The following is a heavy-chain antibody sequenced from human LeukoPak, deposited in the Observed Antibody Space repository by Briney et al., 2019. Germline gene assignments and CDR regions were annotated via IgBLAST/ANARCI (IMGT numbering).Heavy chain of an antibody. CDR1: GFTFSSYE. CDR2: ISSSGSTI. J-gene: IGHJ4*02. D-gene: IGHD3-10*01. CDR3: ARDHRFGELYLEFDY. V-gene: IGHV3-48*03. Sequence: PAGGSLRLSCAASGFTFSSYEMNWVRQAPGKGLEWVSYISSSGSTIYYADSVKGRFTISRDNAKNSLYLQMNSLRAEDTAVYYCARDHRFGELYLEFDYWGQGTLVTVSS.